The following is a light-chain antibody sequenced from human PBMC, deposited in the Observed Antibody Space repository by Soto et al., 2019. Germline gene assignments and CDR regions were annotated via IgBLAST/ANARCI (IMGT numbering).Light chain of an antibody. V-gene: IGLV2-8*01. CDR2: EVS. CDR1: SSDVGGYNY. J-gene: IGLJ1*01. Sequence: QSVLTQPPSASGSPGQSVTISCTGTSSDVGGYNYVPWYQQHPGKAPKLMIYEVSKRPSGVPDRFSGSKSGNTASLTVSGLQAEDEADYYCSSYAGSNNQVFGTGTKVTVL. CDR3: SSYAGSNNQV.